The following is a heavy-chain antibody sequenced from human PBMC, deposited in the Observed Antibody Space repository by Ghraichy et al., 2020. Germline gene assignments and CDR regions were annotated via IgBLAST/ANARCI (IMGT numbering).Heavy chain of an antibody. D-gene: IGHD2-2*01. Sequence: GGSLRLSCAASGFTFSSYGMHWVRQAPGKGLEWVAFIRYDGSNKYYADSVKGRFTISRDNSKNTLYLQMNSLRAEDTAVYYCAKDRGEYCSSTSCYDAYYFDYWGQGTLVTVSS. CDR2: IRYDGSNK. CDR1: GFTFSSYG. CDR3: AKDRGEYCSSTSCYDAYYFDY. J-gene: IGHJ4*02. V-gene: IGHV3-30*02.